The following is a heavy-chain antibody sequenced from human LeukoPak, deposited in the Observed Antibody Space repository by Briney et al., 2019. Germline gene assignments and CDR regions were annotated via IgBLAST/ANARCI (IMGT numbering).Heavy chain of an antibody. CDR3: ARVYSSGWYEARYFDY. CDR1: GYSFTSYW. D-gene: IGHD6-19*01. CDR2: IYPGDSDT. J-gene: IGHJ4*02. Sequence: GESLKISCKGSGYSFTSYWIGWVRQMPGKGLEWMGIIYPGDSDTRYSPSFQGQVTISADKSISTAYLQWSSLKASDTAMYYCARVYSSGWYEARYFDYWGQGTLVAVSS. V-gene: IGHV5-51*01.